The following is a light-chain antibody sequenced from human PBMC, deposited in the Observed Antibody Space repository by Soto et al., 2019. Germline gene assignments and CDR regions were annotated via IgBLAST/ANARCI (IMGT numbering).Light chain of an antibody. J-gene: IGKJ4*01. CDR1: QGVSSN. V-gene: IGKV3-15*01. CDR3: QQYHNWPPLT. Sequence: EIVMTQSPATLSVSPGERATLSCRASQGVSSNLAWYQQKPGQAPRLLIYDASTRATGIPARFSGRGSGTEFTLTISSLQSEDFAFYYCQQYHNWPPLTFGGGTKVEIK. CDR2: DAS.